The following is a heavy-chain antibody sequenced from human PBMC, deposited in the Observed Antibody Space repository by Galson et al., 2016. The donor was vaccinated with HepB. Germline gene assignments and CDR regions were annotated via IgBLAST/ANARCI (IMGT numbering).Heavy chain of an antibody. J-gene: IGHJ3*02. CDR1: GESFSGYY. V-gene: IGHV4-34*01. CDR2: INHSGVT. D-gene: IGHD3-9*01. CDR3: ARDSVLRYFAQGDGGPEAGLDI. Sequence: SETLSLTCGVYGESFSGYYWTWIRQPPGKGLEWIGEINHSGVTKYNPSLESRVTISVDTSKNQFSLDLTSVTAADTAMYYCARDSVLRYFAQGDGGPEAGLDIWGQGRMVTVSS.